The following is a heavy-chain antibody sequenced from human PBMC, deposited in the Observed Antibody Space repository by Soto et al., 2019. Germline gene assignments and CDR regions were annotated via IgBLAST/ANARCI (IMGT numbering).Heavy chain of an antibody. CDR1: GGSISSSSYY. CDR2: IYYSGST. J-gene: IGHJ5*02. CDR3: ANQEQLVLGWFDP. Sequence: PSETLSLTCTVSGGSISSSSYYWGWIRQPPGKGLEWIGSIYYSGSTYYNPSLKSRVTISVDTSKNQFSLKLSSVTAADTAVYYCANQEQLVLGWFDPWGQGTLVTVSS. V-gene: IGHV4-39*01. D-gene: IGHD6-6*01.